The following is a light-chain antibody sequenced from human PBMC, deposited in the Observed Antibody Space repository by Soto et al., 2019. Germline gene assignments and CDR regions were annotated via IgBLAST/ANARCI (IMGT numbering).Light chain of an antibody. CDR1: QSVGNN. V-gene: IGKV3-15*01. J-gene: IGKJ4*01. Sequence: EIVVTQSPATLSVSPGERATLSCRASQSVGNNFAWYQQKPGQAPRLLIFATSTRATGVPARFSGSGSGTEFTLTISSLQSEDFAVYYCQQYSYWPPTFGGVAKVEIE. CDR3: QQYSYWPPT. CDR2: ATS.